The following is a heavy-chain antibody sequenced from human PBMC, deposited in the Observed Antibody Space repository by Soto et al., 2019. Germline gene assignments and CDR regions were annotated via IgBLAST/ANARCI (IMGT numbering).Heavy chain of an antibody. Sequence: VQLVESGGAEVQAGGSLRLSCAASGFSFEDFAMHWVRQRPGKGLEWVSLIGSDCGDTHYLGSVKGRFTISRDNNRNSLYLQMNSLRAEDTAFYYCAKSLSFYDSSPSDSWGRGTLVTVSS. CDR1: GFSFEDFA. CDR2: IGSDCGDT. D-gene: IGHD3-22*01. V-gene: IGHV3-43D*04. CDR3: AKSLSFYDSSPSDS. J-gene: IGHJ4*02.